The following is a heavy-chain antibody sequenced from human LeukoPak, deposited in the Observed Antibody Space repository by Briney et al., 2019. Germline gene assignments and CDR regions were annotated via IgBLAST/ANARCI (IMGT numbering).Heavy chain of an antibody. D-gene: IGHD6-13*01. Sequence: GGSLRLSCAASGFTFRNYWMHWVRQAPGKGLVWVSRINSDGSSRNYADSVKGRFTISRDNAKNTLYLQMNSLRAEDTAVYYCASASSHRIAAGGDYWGQGTLVTVSS. CDR3: ASASSHRIAAGGDY. CDR2: INSDGSSR. V-gene: IGHV3-74*01. J-gene: IGHJ4*02. CDR1: GFTFRNYW.